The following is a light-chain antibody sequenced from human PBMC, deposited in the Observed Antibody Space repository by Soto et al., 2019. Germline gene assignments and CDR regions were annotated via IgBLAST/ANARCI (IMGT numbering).Light chain of an antibody. J-gene: IGKJ1*01. V-gene: IGKV3-20*01. Sequence: EIVLTQSPATLSLSPGESATLSCRASQSVSSSYLAWYQQKPGQAPRLLIYGASSRVTGIPDRFSGGGSGTDFTLTISTLEPEEFAVYHCQHYGTSHGTVGQGTKVDIK. CDR2: GAS. CDR1: QSVSSSY. CDR3: QHYGTSHGT.